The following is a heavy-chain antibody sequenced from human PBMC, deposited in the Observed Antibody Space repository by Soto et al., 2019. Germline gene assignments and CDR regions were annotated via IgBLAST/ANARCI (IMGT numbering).Heavy chain of an antibody. V-gene: IGHV1-69*01. CDR2: IIAIIGTA. CDR3: SRITYYYDSSGHDLSY. J-gene: IGHJ4*02. D-gene: IGHD3-22*01. CDR1: GGTFINYA. Sequence: QVQLVQSGAEVKKPGSSVKVSCKASGGTFINYAFSWVRQAPGQGLEWMGGIIAIIGTANYSQKFQGRVAITADESTTTAYMELRNLRSEDTAVYFCSRITYYYDSSGHDLSYWGQGTLVTVSS.